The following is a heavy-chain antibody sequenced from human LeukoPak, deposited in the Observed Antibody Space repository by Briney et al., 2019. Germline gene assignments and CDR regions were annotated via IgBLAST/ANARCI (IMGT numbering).Heavy chain of an antibody. D-gene: IGHD3-3*01. CDR2: IYYSGST. Sequence: PSETLSLTCTVSGGSISSGDYYWSWIRQPPGKGLEWIGYIYYSGSTYYNPSLKSRVTISVDTSKNQFSLKLSSVTAADTAVYYCARATSYDFWSGQKGGFDYWGQGTLVTVSS. V-gene: IGHV4-30-4*01. CDR3: ARATSYDFWSGQKGGFDY. J-gene: IGHJ4*02. CDR1: GGSISSGDYY.